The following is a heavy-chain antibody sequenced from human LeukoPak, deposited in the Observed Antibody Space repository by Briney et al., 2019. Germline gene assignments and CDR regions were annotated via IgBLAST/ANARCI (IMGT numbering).Heavy chain of an antibody. CDR1: GFTFSSYG. V-gene: IGHV3-33*01. CDR2: IWYDGSNK. CDR3: AREAIYCSGGSCYAYAFDI. D-gene: IGHD2-15*01. J-gene: IGHJ3*02. Sequence: PGGSLTLPCAASGFTFSSYGMRWVRQAPGKGLGWVAVIWYDGSNKYYADSVKGRFTISRDNYKNTLYLQMNSLRAEDTAVYYCAREAIYCSGGSCYAYAFDIWGQGTMVTVSS.